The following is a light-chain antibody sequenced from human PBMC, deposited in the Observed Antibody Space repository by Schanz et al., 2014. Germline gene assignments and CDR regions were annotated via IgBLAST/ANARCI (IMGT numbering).Light chain of an antibody. CDR2: EVN. Sequence: QSALTQPRSVSGSPGQSVSISCTGTSSGVGDLNYVSWFQQHPGKAPKLMINEVNKRPSGVPDRFSGSKSGTSASLAITGLQAEDEADYYCQSYDISLSGPVVFGGGTKLTVL. J-gene: IGLJ2*01. V-gene: IGLV2-11*01. CDR3: QSYDISLSGPVV. CDR1: SSGVGDLNY.